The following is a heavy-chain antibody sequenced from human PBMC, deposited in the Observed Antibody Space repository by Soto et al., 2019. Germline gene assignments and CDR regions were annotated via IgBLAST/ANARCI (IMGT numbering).Heavy chain of an antibody. V-gene: IGHV4-30-4*01. J-gene: IGHJ3*02. Sequence: SETLSLTCTVSGGSISSGDYYWNWIRQPPGKGLEWIGYIYYSGSTYYNPSLKSRVTISVDTSKNQFSLKLSSVTAADTAVYYWARVVLADISYAYDIWGQGTMVTFSS. CDR2: IYYSGST. CDR3: ARVVLADISYAYDI. CDR1: GGSISSGDYY. D-gene: IGHD2-15*01.